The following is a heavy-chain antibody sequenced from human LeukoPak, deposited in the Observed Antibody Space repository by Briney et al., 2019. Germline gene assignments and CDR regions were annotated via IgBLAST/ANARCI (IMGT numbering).Heavy chain of an antibody. J-gene: IGHJ1*01. Sequence: GGSLRLSCAASGFTFDDYAMHWVRQAPGKGLEWVSLISGDGGSTYYADSVKGRFTISRDNSKNSLYLQMNSLRTEDTALYYCAKDWQYYYDSSGYLQHRGQGTLVTVSS. CDR1: GFTFDDYA. D-gene: IGHD3-22*01. V-gene: IGHV3-43*02. CDR2: ISGDGGST. CDR3: AKDWQYYYDSSGYLQH.